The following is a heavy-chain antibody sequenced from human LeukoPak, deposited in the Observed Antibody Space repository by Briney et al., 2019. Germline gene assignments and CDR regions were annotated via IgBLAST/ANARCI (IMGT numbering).Heavy chain of an antibody. CDR2: IFYSGST. V-gene: IGHV4-59*01. CDR3: ARGGSSWLYYYYYYYMDV. CDR1: GFTISDYY. Sequence: GSLRLSCAASGFTISDYYMSWIRQPPGKGLEWIGNIFYSGSTYYGPSLKSRLTISLDTSKNQFSLKLSSVTAADTAVYYCARGGSSWLYYYYYYYMDVWGKGTTVTVSS. J-gene: IGHJ6*03. D-gene: IGHD6-13*01.